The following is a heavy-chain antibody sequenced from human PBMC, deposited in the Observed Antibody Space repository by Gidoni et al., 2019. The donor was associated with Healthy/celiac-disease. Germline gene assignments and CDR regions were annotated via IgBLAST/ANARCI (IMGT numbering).Heavy chain of an antibody. CDR3: AKVQSRYDFWSGKYYFDY. CDR2: ISGSGGST. Sequence: EVQLVESGGGLVQPGGSLRLSCAASGFTFSSYAMSWVRQAPGKGLEWVSAISGSGGSTYYADSVKGRFTISRDNSKNTLYLQMNSLRAEDTAVYYCAKVQSRYDFWSGKYYFDYWGQGTLVTVSS. J-gene: IGHJ4*02. D-gene: IGHD3-3*01. V-gene: IGHV3-23*04. CDR1: GFTFSSYA.